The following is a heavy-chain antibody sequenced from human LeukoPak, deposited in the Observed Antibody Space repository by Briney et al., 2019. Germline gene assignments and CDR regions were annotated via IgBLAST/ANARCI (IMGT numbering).Heavy chain of an antibody. CDR3: ALLAVASDFDY. V-gene: IGHV3-48*03. Sequence: GGSLRLSCAVSGFPFSFYEVNWVRQAPGKGLEWVSNIASSGRNIYYADSVKGRFSISRDNAKSSLYLQMNSLRVEDTAIYYCALLAVASDFDYWGQGALVTVSS. CDR1: GFPFSFYE. J-gene: IGHJ4*02. D-gene: IGHD6-19*01. CDR2: IASSGRNI.